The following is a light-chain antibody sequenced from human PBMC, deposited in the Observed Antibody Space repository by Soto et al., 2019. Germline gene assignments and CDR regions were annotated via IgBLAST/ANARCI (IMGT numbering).Light chain of an antibody. Sequence: EIVLTQSPGTLSLSPGERATLSCRASQSVSSSYLAWYQQKPGQAPRLLIYGASSRATGIPDRFSGSGSGTDFTLTIIRLEHEDFAVYYCQQYGSSPGITFGQGTRLEIK. CDR1: QSVSSSY. CDR3: QQYGSSPGIT. CDR2: GAS. J-gene: IGKJ5*01. V-gene: IGKV3-20*01.